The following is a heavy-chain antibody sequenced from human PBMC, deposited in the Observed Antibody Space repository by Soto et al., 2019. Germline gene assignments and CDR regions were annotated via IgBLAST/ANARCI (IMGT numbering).Heavy chain of an antibody. J-gene: IGHJ3*02. Sequence: PGGSLRLSCAASGFTFSNAWMNWVRQAPGKGLEWVGRIKSKTDGGTTDYAAPVKGRFTISRDDSKNTLYLQMNSLKTEDTAVYYCTRGQIVVVVAATSSAFDIWGQGTMVTVSS. V-gene: IGHV3-15*07. D-gene: IGHD2-15*01. CDR1: GFTFSNAW. CDR2: IKSKTDGGTT. CDR3: TRGQIVVVVAATSSAFDI.